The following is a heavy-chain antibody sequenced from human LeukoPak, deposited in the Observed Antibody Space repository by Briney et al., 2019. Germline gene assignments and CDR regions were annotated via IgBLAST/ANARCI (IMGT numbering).Heavy chain of an antibody. CDR3: ARPDYYGSGAADAFDI. Sequence: PGGSLRLSCAASGFTFSSYSMNWVRQAPGKGLEWVSYISSSSSTIYYADSVKGRFTISRDNAKNSLYLQMNSLRAEDTAVYYCARPDYYGSGAADAFDIWGQGTVVTVSS. J-gene: IGHJ3*02. D-gene: IGHD3-10*01. CDR2: ISSSSSTI. V-gene: IGHV3-48*01. CDR1: GFTFSSYS.